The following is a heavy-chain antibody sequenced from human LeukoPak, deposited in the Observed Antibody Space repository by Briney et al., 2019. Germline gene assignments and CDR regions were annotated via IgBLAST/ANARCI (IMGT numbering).Heavy chain of an antibody. CDR2: IWYDGSEK. CDR1: GSTFSSYG. CDR3: ASVSKVRGVITDPIFDY. V-gene: IGHV3-30*02. J-gene: IGHJ4*02. D-gene: IGHD3-10*01. Sequence: PGGSLRLSCVASGSTFSSYGMHWVRQAPGKGLQWVAFIWYDGSEKYYADSVKGRFTISRDNSKNTLYLKMNSLGAEDTAVYYCASVSKVRGVITDPIFDYWGQGTLVTVSS.